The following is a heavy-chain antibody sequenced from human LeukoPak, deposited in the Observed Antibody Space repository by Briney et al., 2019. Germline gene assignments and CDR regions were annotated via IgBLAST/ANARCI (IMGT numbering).Heavy chain of an antibody. J-gene: IGHJ4*02. CDR2: IRYDGSNK. CDR3: AKDPAGYCSSTSCYTGDY. V-gene: IGHV3-30*02. CDR1: GFTFSSYG. Sequence: GGSLRLSCAASGFTFSSYGMHWVRQAPGKGLEWVAFIRYDGSNKYYADSVKGRFTISRDNSKNTLYLQMNSLRAEDTAVYYCAKDPAGYCSSTSCYTGDYWGQGTLVTVSS. D-gene: IGHD2-2*02.